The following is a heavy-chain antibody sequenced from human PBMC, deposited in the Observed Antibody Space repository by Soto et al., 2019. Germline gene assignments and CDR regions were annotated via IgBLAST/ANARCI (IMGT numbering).Heavy chain of an antibody. CDR1: GGSISSGGYY. J-gene: IGHJ4*02. V-gene: IGHV4-31*03. CDR3: ARVYYGDQRVDY. D-gene: IGHD4-17*01. CDR2: IYYSGST. Sequence: SETLSLTCTVSGGSISSGGYYWSWIRQHPGKGLEWIGYIYYSGSTYYNPSLKSRVTISVDTSKNQFSLKPSSVTAADTAVYYCARVYYGDQRVDYWGQGTLVTVSS.